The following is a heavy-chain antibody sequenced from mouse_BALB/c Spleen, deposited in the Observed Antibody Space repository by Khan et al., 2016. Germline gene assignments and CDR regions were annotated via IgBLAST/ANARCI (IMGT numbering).Heavy chain of an antibody. J-gene: IGHJ4*01. D-gene: IGHD1-1*01. CDR2: INPSTGYT. V-gene: IGHV1-7*01. CDR3: AYYGSSYYAMDY. CDR1: GYTFTSYW. Sequence: QVQLKQSGAELAKPGASVKMSCKASGYTFTSYWMHWVKQRPGQGLEWIGYINPSTGYTEYNQKFKDKATLTADKSSSTAYMQLSSLTSEDSAVYYCAYYGSSYYAMDYWGQGTSVTVSS.